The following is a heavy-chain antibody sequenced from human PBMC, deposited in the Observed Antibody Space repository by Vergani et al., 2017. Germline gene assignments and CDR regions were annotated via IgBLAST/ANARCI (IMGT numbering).Heavy chain of an antibody. CDR1: GFTFSSYG. CDR2: ISYDGSNK. J-gene: IGHJ4*02. V-gene: IGHV3-30*03. CDR3: ARSTYLLNYYDSSGFDY. Sequence: QVQLVESGGGVVQPGRSLRLSCAASGFTFSSYGMHWVRQAPGKGLEWVAVISYDGSNKYYADSVKGRFTISRDNSKNTLYLQMNSLRAEDTAVYYCARSTYLLNYYDSSGFDYWGQGTLVTVSS. D-gene: IGHD3-22*01.